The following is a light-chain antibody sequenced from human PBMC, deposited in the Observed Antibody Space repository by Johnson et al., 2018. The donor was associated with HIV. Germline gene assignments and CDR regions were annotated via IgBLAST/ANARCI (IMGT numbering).Light chain of an antibody. J-gene: IGLJ1*01. Sequence: QSVLTQPPSVSAAPGQKVTISCSGSSSDIGKNYVSWYQQLPGTAPKLLVYENNKRPSGIPDRFSGSKSGTSATLDITGLQAGDEADYYCGTWDSSLSVYVFGTGTEVTV. CDR3: GTWDSSLSVYV. CDR1: SSDIGKNY. V-gene: IGLV1-51*02. CDR2: ENN.